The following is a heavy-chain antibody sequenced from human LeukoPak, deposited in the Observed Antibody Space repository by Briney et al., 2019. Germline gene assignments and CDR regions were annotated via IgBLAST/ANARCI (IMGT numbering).Heavy chain of an antibody. CDR3: AKDKWVTTDGMDV. D-gene: IGHD4-17*01. CDR1: GYTFTSYV. CDR2: INGGNGNT. V-gene: IGHV1-3*01. Sequence: ASVKVSCKASGYTFTSYVIHWVRQAPGQSLECMGWINGGNGNTRYSQTFQGRVTLTRDTSANTAYMELSSLRSEDTAVYYCAKDKWVTTDGMDVWGRGTTVTVSS. J-gene: IGHJ6*04.